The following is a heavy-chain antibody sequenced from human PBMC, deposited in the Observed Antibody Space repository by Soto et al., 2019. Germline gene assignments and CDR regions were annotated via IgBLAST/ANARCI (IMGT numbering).Heavy chain of an antibody. CDR2: ITTNGHT. CDR3: AKGLLNGRWYAAD. V-gene: IGHV3-23*01. D-gene: IGHD6-13*01. J-gene: IGHJ4*02. CDR1: GFTFSNCV. Sequence: GGSLGLSCETSGFTFSNCVMTWLRQSPGKRLEWVSVITTNGHTDYADSVKGRFTISRDNSKNTVYLQMNSLRAEDTAVYYCAKGLLNGRWYAADWGQGTLVTVSS.